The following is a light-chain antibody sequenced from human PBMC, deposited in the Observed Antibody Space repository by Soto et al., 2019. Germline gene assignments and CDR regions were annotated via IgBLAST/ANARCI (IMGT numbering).Light chain of an antibody. J-gene: IGLJ1*01. CDR1: SSDIGAYNY. CDR2: VVI. Sequence: QSALTQPASVSGSPGQSITISCTGTSSDIGAYNYVSWYRQHPGKAPKLMIYVVINRPSGVSNRFSGSKSGNTASLTISGLQAEDEADYYCSSYTSSSTTPYVFGTGTKVTVL. V-gene: IGLV2-14*01. CDR3: SSYTSSSTTPYV.